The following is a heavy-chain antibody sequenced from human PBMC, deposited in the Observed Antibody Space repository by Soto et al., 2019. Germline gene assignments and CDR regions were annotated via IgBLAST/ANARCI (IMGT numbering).Heavy chain of an antibody. CDR3: ARSGYGSSDFDH. CDR1: RGTINSYY. Sequence: PSGTLYITSKVSRGTINSYYWGWIRQPPGKGLEWIGYIYYSGSTNYNPSLKSRVTISIDTSKNQFSLRLNSVTAADTAVYYCARSGYGSSDFDHWGQGTLVTV. D-gene: IGHD2-15*01. V-gene: IGHV4-59*12. J-gene: IGHJ4*01. CDR2: IYYSGST.